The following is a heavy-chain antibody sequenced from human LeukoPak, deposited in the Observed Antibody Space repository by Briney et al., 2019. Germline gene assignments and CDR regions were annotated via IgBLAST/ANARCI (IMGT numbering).Heavy chain of an antibody. V-gene: IGHV4-39*01. Sequence: PSETLSLTCTVSGGSISSNTYYWGWIRQPPGKGLEWIGSIYYSGSTYYNPSLKSRVTVSVGTSKNQFSLKLSSVTAADTAVYYCARAPIAAAAGFGYWGQGTLVTVSS. CDR2: IYYSGST. J-gene: IGHJ4*02. D-gene: IGHD6-13*01. CDR3: ARAPIAAAAGFGY. CDR1: GGSISSNTYY.